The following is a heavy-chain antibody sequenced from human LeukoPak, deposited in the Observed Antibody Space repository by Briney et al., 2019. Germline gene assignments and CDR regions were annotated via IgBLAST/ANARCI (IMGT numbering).Heavy chain of an antibody. CDR1: GFTFSSYG. J-gene: IGHJ6*02. D-gene: IGHD3-22*01. V-gene: IGHV3-53*01. Sequence: GGSLRLSCAASGFTFSSYGMHWVRQAPGKGLEWVSVIYSGGSTYYADSVKGRFTISRDNSKNTLYLQMNSLRAEDSAVYYCARALYYYDSSGYYYEDYYYYGMDVWGQGTTVTVSS. CDR3: ARALYYYDSSGYYYEDYYYYGMDV. CDR2: IYSGGST.